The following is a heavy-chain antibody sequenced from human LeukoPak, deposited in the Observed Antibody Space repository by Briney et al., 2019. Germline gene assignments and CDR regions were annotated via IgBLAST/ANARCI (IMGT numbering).Heavy chain of an antibody. Sequence: PGRSPRLSCAASGFKFSNHGMHWVRQAPGKGLEWVAVIWYDGSNKYYADSVKGRFTISRDNSKNTLYLQMDSLRAEDTAVYYCARDREARFFDYWGQGTRVTVSS. J-gene: IGHJ4*02. D-gene: IGHD1-26*01. CDR3: ARDREARFFDY. CDR1: GFKFSNHG. CDR2: IWYDGSNK. V-gene: IGHV3-33*01.